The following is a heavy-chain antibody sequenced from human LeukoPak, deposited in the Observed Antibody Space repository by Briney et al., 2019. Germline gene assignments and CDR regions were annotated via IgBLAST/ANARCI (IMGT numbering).Heavy chain of an antibody. CDR1: GGSFSGYY. Sequence: SETLSLTCAVYGGSFSGYYWSWIRQPPGKGLEWIGEINHSGSTNYNPSLKSRVTMSVDTSKNQFSLKLSSVTAADTAVYYCARDRGNNYGFTYDFWGQGTLVTVSS. D-gene: IGHD5-18*01. CDR2: INHSGST. V-gene: IGHV4-34*01. J-gene: IGHJ4*02. CDR3: ARDRGNNYGFTYDF.